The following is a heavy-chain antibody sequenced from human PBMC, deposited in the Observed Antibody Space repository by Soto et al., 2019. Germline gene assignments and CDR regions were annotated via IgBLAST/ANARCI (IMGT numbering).Heavy chain of an antibody. CDR2: ISGSGDST. Sequence: EVQLLESGGGLVQPGGSLRLSCAATGFTFSNYAMNWVRQAPGKGLEWVSVISGSGDSTYYADSVKGRFTIASDNSKNTLYLQMNSLGAEDAAIYYCARRGSGGYYDYWGQGTLVTVSS. V-gene: IGHV3-23*01. D-gene: IGHD6-19*01. CDR3: ARRGSGGYYDY. CDR1: GFTFSNYA. J-gene: IGHJ4*02.